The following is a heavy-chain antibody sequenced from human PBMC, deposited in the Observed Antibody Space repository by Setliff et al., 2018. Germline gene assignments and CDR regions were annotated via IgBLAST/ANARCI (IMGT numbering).Heavy chain of an antibody. D-gene: IGHD2-15*01. CDR1: GYSISSHY. CDR3: ARGIVEMEDYYGMDV. J-gene: IGHJ6*02. CDR2: IYYSGST. Sequence: ESDPTLVNPTQTLTLTCTFSGYSISSHYWSWIRQPPGKGLEWIGSIYYSGSTNYNPSLKSRVTISVDTSKNQFSLKLSSVTAADTAVYYCARGIVEMEDYYGMDVWGQGTTVTVSS. V-gene: IGHV4-59*11.